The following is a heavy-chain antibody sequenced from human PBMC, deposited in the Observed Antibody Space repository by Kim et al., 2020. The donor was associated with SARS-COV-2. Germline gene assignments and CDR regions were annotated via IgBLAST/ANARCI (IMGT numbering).Heavy chain of an antibody. Sequence: GGSLRLSCAASGFTFSGSAMHWVRQASGKGLEWVGRIRSKANSYATAYAASVKGRFTISRDDSKNTAYLQMNSLKTEDTAVYYCTSFQHYYDSSGYSQGDYYYYYGMDVWGQGTTVTVSS. CDR2: IRSKANSYAT. V-gene: IGHV3-73*01. CDR1: GFTFSGSA. CDR3: TSFQHYYDSSGYSQGDYYYYYGMDV. J-gene: IGHJ6*02. D-gene: IGHD3-22*01.